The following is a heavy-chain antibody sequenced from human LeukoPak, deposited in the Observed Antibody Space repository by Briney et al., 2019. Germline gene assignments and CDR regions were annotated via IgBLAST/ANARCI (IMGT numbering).Heavy chain of an antibody. Sequence: GGSLRLSCAASGFTFSSYWRHWVRQAPGKGLVWVSRINSDGSSTNYADSVKGGFTISRDNAKNTLYLQMHSLRAEDTAVYYCARGHPYYYGSQGDGMDVWGQGTTVTVSS. CDR2: INSDGSST. CDR3: ARGHPYYYGSQGDGMDV. V-gene: IGHV3-74*01. D-gene: IGHD3-10*01. J-gene: IGHJ6*02. CDR1: GFTFSSYW.